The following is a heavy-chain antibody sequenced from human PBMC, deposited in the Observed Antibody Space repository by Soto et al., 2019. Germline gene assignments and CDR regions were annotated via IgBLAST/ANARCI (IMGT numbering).Heavy chain of an antibody. CDR2: INHSGST. Sequence: SETLSLTCAVYGGSFSGYYWSWIRQPPGKGLEWIGEINHSGSTNYNPSLKSRVTISVDTSKNQFSLKLSSVTAADTAVYYCARGDPPNHRRGKWFVPWGQGLLVTVSA. J-gene: IGHJ5*02. D-gene: IGHD3-10*01. V-gene: IGHV4-34*01. CDR1: GGSFSGYY. CDR3: ARGDPPNHRRGKWFVP.